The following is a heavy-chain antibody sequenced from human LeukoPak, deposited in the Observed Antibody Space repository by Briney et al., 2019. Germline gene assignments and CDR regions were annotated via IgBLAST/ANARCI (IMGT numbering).Heavy chain of an antibody. J-gene: IGHJ5*02. Sequence: GGSLRLSCAASGFTFSSYGMNWVRQAPGKGLEWVSSISSSSSYIYYADSVKGRFTISRDNAKNSLYLQMNSLRAEDTAVYYCARDWNYYGSGTSSGLDPWGQGTLVTVSS. CDR3: ARDWNYYGSGTSSGLDP. CDR1: GFTFSSYG. D-gene: IGHD3-10*01. CDR2: ISSSSSYI. V-gene: IGHV3-21*01.